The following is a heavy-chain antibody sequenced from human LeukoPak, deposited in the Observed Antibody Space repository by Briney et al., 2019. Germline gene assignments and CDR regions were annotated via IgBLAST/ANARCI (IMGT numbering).Heavy chain of an antibody. Sequence: AGGSLRLSCAASGFTFRSYWMSWVRQAPGKGLEWVANINQDEGKKYYLDSVKGRFTISRDNTKNSLYLQMIGLRAEDTAVYYCARVRLGSLDYWGQGTLVTVSS. D-gene: IGHD6-19*01. J-gene: IGHJ4*02. V-gene: IGHV3-7*01. CDR1: GFTFRSYW. CDR3: ARVRLGSLDY. CDR2: INQDEGKK.